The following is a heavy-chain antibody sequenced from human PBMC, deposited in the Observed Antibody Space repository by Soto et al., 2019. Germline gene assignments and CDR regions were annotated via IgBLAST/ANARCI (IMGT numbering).Heavy chain of an antibody. J-gene: IGHJ4*02. Sequence: QVQLQESAPGLVKPSETLSLTCTVSGGCLSGDYLTWIRQPPGKGLEWIGYLSYTGNTNYNPSLKSRVTISVDRSKIQFFLELRSVTAADTAVYYCARMDSSDYYRIDYWGQGTPVTVSS. CDR2: LSYTGNT. D-gene: IGHD3-22*01. CDR1: GGCLSGDY. CDR3: ARMDSSDYYRIDY. V-gene: IGHV4-59*01.